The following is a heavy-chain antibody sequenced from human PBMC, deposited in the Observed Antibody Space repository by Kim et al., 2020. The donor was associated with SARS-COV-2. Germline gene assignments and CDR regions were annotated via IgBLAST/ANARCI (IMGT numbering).Heavy chain of an antibody. V-gene: IGHV1-69*04. D-gene: IGHD6-13*01. CDR3: ARVVAAAGSEYFQH. CDR2: IIPILGIA. J-gene: IGHJ1*01. Sequence: SVKVSCKASGGTFSSYAISWVRQAPGQGLEWMGRIIPILGIANYAQKFQGRVTITADKSTSTAYMELSSLRSEDTAVYYCARVVAAAGSEYFQHWGQGTLVTVSS. CDR1: GGTFSSYA.